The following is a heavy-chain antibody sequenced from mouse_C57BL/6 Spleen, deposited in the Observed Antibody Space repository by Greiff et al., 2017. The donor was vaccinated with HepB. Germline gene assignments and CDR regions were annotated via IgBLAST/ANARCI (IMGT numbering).Heavy chain of an antibody. D-gene: IGHD3-3*01. J-gene: IGHJ3*01. V-gene: IGHV1-50*01. CDR1: GYTFTSYW. Sequence: VQLQQPGAELVKPGASVKLSCKASGYTFTSYWMQWVKQRPGQGLEWIGEIDPSDSYTNYNQKFKGKATLTVDTSSSTAYMQLSSLTSEDSAVYYCARCEPFAYWGQGTLVTVSA. CDR2: IDPSDSYT. CDR3: ARCEPFAY.